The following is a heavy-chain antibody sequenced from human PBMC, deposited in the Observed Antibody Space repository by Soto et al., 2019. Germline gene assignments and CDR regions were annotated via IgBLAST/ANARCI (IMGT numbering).Heavy chain of an antibody. V-gene: IGHV5-51*01. CDR3: VRSGTSSGRFSDY. CDR1: GYTFTSYW. J-gene: IGHJ4*02. D-gene: IGHD2-15*01. Sequence: GESPKISCKRSGYTFTSYWIGWVRQMPGEGLEWMGVIYPSDSDIRYSPSFQGKVTISADKSITTAYLQWSSLKAADTAMYYCVRSGTSSGRFSDYWGQGTLVTVSS. CDR2: IYPSDSDI.